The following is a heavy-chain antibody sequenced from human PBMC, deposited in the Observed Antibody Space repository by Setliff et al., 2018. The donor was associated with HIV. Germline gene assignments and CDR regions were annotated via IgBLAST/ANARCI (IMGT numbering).Heavy chain of an antibody. CDR1: GYNFISYY. Sequence: GESLKISCKASGYNFISYYIGWVRQTPGKGLEWMGIIYPGDSDTRYGPSFEGQVTISADWSITTAFLQWNSLKASDTAMYYCARRPVSDTFDVWGQGTMVTVSS. J-gene: IGHJ3*01. V-gene: IGHV5-51*01. CDR3: ARRPVSDTFDV. CDR2: IYPGDSDT.